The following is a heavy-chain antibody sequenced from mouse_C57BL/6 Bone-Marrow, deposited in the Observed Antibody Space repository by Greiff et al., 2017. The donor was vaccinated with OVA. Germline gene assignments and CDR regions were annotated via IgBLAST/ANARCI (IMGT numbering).Heavy chain of an antibody. CDR1: GFTFSDYG. CDR3: ARRSYYGSSYWYFDV. J-gene: IGHJ1*03. V-gene: IGHV5-15*01. CDR2: ISNLAYSI. Sequence: VQLKESGGGLVQPGGSLKLSCAASGFTFSDYGMAWVRQAPRKGPEWVAFISNLAYSIYYADTVTGRFTISRENAKNTLYLEMSSLRSEDTAMYYCARRSYYGSSYWYFDVWGTGTTVTVSS. D-gene: IGHD1-1*01.